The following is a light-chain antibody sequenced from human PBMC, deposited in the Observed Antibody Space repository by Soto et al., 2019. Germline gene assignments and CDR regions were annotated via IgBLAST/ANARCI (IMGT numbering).Light chain of an antibody. J-gene: IGKJ1*01. CDR3: QQYNKWPPGT. CDR1: QSVNSN. CDR2: GAS. V-gene: IGKV3-15*01. Sequence: EIILTQSPATLSVSPGERATLSCRASQSVNSNLAWYQQKPGQAPRLLIYGASTRATGIPARFSGSESGTEFTLTSSSLQSEDFVIYYCQQYNKWPPGTFGQEPKVEIK.